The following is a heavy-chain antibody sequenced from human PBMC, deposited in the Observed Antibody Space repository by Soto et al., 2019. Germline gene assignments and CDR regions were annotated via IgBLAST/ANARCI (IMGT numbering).Heavy chain of an antibody. CDR1: GFTFSSYA. D-gene: IGHD3-10*01. Sequence: EVQLLESGGGLVQPGGSLTLSCAASGFTFSSYAMSWVRQAPGKGLEWVSAISGSGLNTYYAESVKGRFTISRDNSKNTLYLQLNSLRAEDTAIYYCAKAVPPYYGSGSSYYFPFWGQGTLVTVSS. J-gene: IGHJ4*02. V-gene: IGHV3-23*01. CDR3: AKAVPPYYGSGSSYYFPF. CDR2: ISGSGLNT.